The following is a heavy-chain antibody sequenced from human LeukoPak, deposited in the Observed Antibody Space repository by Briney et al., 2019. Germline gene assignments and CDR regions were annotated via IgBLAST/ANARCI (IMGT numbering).Heavy chain of an antibody. Sequence: SETLSLTCTVSGGSISSGGYYWSWIRQHPEKGLEWIGYIYYSGSTYYNPSLQSRVTISVDTSTNQFSLKLSSVTAADTAVYYCARLYGSGSYGWFDPWGQGTLVTVSS. CDR1: GGSISSGGYY. J-gene: IGHJ5*02. V-gene: IGHV4-31*03. D-gene: IGHD3-10*01. CDR3: ARLYGSGSYGWFDP. CDR2: IYYSGST.